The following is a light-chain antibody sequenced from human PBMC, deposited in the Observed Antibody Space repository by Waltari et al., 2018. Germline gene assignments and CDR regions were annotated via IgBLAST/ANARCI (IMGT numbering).Light chain of an antibody. CDR1: SRDVGTYAS. Sequence: QSALTQPRSVSGSPGQSVTISCTGTSRDVGTYASIFWYQQYPGKAPKLMLYDVNKRPSGVPDRFSGSKAGNTASLTISGLQAEDEADYYCCSYAGSYTYVFGSGTKVTVL. CDR2: DVN. CDR3: CSYAGSYTYV. J-gene: IGLJ6*01. V-gene: IGLV2-11*01.